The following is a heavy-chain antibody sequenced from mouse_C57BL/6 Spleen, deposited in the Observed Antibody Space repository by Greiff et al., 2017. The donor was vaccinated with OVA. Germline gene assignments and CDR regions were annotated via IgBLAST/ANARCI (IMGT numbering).Heavy chain of an antibody. Sequence: EVKLMESGGGLVKPGGSLKLSCAASGFTFSSYAMSWVRQTPEKRLEWVATISDGGSYTYYPDNVKGRFTISRDNAKNNLYLQMSHLKSEDTAMYYCAREDYGNYHAMDYWGQGTSVTVSS. CDR1: GFTFSSYA. J-gene: IGHJ4*01. CDR3: AREDYGNYHAMDY. CDR2: ISDGGSYT. D-gene: IGHD2-1*01. V-gene: IGHV5-4*01.